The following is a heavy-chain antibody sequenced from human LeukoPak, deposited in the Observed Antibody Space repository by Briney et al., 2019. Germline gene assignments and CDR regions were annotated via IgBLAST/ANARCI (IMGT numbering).Heavy chain of an antibody. CDR2: INPSGGST. CDR3: ARDQDYYDSSGYSKSDYYFDY. J-gene: IGHJ4*02. D-gene: IGHD3-22*01. Sequence: RASVKVSCKASGYTFTSYYMHWVRQAPGQGLEWMGIINPSGGSTSYAQKFRGRVTMTRDTSTSTVYMELSSLRSEDTAVYYCARDQDYYDSSGYSKSDYYFDYWGQGTLVTVSS. V-gene: IGHV1-46*01. CDR1: GYTFTSYY.